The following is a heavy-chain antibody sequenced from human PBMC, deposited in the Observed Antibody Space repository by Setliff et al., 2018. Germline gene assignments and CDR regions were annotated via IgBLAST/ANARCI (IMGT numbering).Heavy chain of an antibody. D-gene: IGHD3-22*01. CDR2: INHSGST. CDR3: ARDYYDSRGSYAFDI. CDR1: GGSFSGYY. Sequence: PSETLSLTCAVYGGSFSGYYWSWIRQPPGKGLEWIGEINHSGSTSHNPSLKSRVTISVDTSKNQFSLNLSSVTAADTAMYYCARDYYDSRGSYAFDIWGQGTVVTVS. V-gene: IGHV4-34*01. J-gene: IGHJ3*02.